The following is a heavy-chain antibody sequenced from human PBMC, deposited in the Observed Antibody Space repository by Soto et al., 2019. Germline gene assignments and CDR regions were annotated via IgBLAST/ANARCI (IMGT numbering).Heavy chain of an antibody. V-gene: IGHV4-34*01. CDR1: GGSFSGYY. D-gene: IGHD3-16*02. J-gene: IGHJ5*02. CDR2: INHSGST. CDR3: ARGGSPYYDYVWGSYRPYNWFDP. Sequence: SETLSLTCAVYGGSFSGYYWSWIRQPPGKGLEWIGEINHSGSTNYNPSLKSRVTISVDTSENQFSLKLSSVTAADTAVYYCARGGSPYYDYVWGSYRPYNWFDPWGQGTLVTV.